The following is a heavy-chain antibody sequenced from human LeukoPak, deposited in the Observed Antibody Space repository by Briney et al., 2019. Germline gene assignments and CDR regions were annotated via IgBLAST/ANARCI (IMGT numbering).Heavy chain of an antibody. J-gene: IGHJ4*02. D-gene: IGHD4/OR15-4a*01. CDR3: AGDGANYYYFDY. CDR2: IYYRSKWYN. CDR1: GDSVSRNSAA. V-gene: IGHV6-1*01. Sequence: SQTLSLTCAISGDSVSRNSAAWNWIRQSPSRGLEWLGRIYYRSKWYNDYAVSMRSRMTINTDTSKNQFSLQLNSVTPEDTAVYYCAGDGANYYYFDYWGQGILVTVSS.